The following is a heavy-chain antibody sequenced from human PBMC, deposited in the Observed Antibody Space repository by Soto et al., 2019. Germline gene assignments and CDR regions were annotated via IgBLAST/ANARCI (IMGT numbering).Heavy chain of an antibody. CDR1: GFTFSSYG. CDR2: ISYDGSNK. Sequence: QVQLVESGGGVVQPGRSLRLSCAASGFTFSSYGMHWVRQAPGKGLEWVAVISYDGSNKYYADSVKGRFTISRDNSKNTLYLQMNSLRAEDTAVYYCAKAGYQLLWGFQRWGQGTLVTVSP. D-gene: IGHD2-2*01. J-gene: IGHJ1*01. CDR3: AKAGYQLLWGFQR. V-gene: IGHV3-30*18.